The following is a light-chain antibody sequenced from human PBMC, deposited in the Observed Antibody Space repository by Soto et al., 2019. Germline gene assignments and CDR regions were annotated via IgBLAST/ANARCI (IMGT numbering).Light chain of an antibody. CDR2: GAS. CDR1: QSVSSNS. CDR3: QQYANSPLT. J-gene: IGKJ2*01. Sequence: EIVLTQSPGTLSLSPGERATLSCRPSQSVSSNSLAWYQQKPGQAPRLLIYGASSRATGIPDRFSGSGSWTDFTLTINRLEPEDFAVYYCQQYANSPLTFGLGTKVDIK. V-gene: IGKV3-20*01.